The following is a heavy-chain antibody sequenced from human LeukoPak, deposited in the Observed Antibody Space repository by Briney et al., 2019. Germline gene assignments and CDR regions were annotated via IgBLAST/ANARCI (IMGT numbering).Heavy chain of an antibody. CDR1: GGTFISCA. D-gene: IGHD2-2*01. J-gene: IGHJ4*02. V-gene: IGHV1-69*06. Sequence: SVKVSCKASGGTFISCAISWVRQAPGQGLEWMGGIIPIFGTADYAQKFQGRVTITADKSTSTAYIELSSLRSENTAVYYCASWVVPAASGPYFYYWGQGTLVTVSS. CDR2: IIPIFGTA. CDR3: ASWVVPAASGPYFYY.